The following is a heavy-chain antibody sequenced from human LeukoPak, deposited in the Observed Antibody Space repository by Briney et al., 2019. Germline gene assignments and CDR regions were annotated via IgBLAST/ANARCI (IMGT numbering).Heavy chain of an antibody. Sequence: GGSLRLSCAASGFTFSSSAMSWVRQVPGKGLEWVSGISASGGSTSYADSVRGRFTISRDNSKNTLYVQMNSLRDEDTAVYYCAKEGNYDFWSGFSYGMGIWGQGTTVSVSS. CDR2: ISASGGST. CDR1: GFTFSSSA. V-gene: IGHV3-23*01. D-gene: IGHD3-3*01. CDR3: AKEGNYDFWSGFSYGMGI. J-gene: IGHJ6*02.